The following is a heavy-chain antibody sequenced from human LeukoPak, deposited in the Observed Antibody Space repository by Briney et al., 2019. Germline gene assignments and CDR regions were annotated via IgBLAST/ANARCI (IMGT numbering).Heavy chain of an antibody. CDR3: TFSGWYYFHH. V-gene: IGHV3-49*04. D-gene: IGHD6-19*01. J-gene: IGHJ4*02. CDR2: IRSKTNGGTT. CDR1: GFTFGDYV. Sequence: PGRSLRLSCRGSGFTFGDYVMGWVRQAPGKGLEWIGFIRSKTNGGTTEYAASVKDRFFISRDDAKSTTFLHMNSLKTEDTAVYYCTFSGWYYFHHWGQGTLVTVSS.